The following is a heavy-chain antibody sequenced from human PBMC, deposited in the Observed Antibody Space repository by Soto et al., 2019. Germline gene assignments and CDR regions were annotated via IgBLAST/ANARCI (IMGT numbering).Heavy chain of an antibody. CDR3: ARDRRAVATSNYYYYGMDV. Sequence: GGSLRLSCAASGFTFSSYAMHWVRQAPGKGLEWVAVISYDGSNKYYADSVKGRFTISRDNSKNTLYLQMNSLRAEDTAVYYCARDRRAVATSNYYYYGMDVWGQGTTVTVSS. V-gene: IGHV3-30-3*01. J-gene: IGHJ6*02. D-gene: IGHD5-12*01. CDR2: ISYDGSNK. CDR1: GFTFSSYA.